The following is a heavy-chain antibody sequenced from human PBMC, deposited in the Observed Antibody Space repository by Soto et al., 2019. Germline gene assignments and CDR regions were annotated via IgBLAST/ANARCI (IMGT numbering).Heavy chain of an antibody. CDR1: GFTFSSYW. CDR2: INSDGSST. D-gene: IGHD6-19*01. J-gene: IGHJ4*02. V-gene: IGHV3-74*01. CDR3: ARGGLGGAVAGTNGDY. Sequence: EVQLVESGGGLVQPGGSLRLSCAASGFTFSSYWMHWVRQAPGKGLVWVSRINSDGSSTSYADSVKGRFTISRDNAKKTLYLQMNSLRAEETAVYYCARGGLGGAVAGTNGDYWGQGTLVTVSS.